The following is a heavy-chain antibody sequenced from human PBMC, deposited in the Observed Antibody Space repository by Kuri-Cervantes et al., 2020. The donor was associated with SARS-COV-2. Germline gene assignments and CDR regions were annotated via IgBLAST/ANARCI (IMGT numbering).Heavy chain of an antibody. D-gene: IGHD3-16*01. CDR2: ISGSGGTT. CDR3: ARGLGAVSTVDLYFGLDV. J-gene: IGHJ6*02. V-gene: IGHV3-23*01. Sequence: GESLKISCAASGFTFSTYAMSWVRQAPGKGLEWVSGISGSGGTTYYADSVKGRFTISRDNAKNSLYLQMTGLRVDDTAVYYCARGLGAVSTVDLYFGLDVWGQGTTVTVSS. CDR1: GFTFSTYA.